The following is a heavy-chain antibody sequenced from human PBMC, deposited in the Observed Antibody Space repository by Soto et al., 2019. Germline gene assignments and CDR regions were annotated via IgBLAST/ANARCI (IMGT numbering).Heavy chain of an antibody. Sequence: QVQLQESGPGLVKPSQTLSLTCTASGGSISGDYYWTWIRQPPGKGLEWIGYIYHNGRTYYKPSLKSRVTISVDTSKNQFSLNLTSVTAADTAVYFCARLMGGGYRGNAFDIWGQGAMVAVSS. CDR3: ARLMGGGYRGNAFDI. V-gene: IGHV4-30-4*01. CDR1: GGSISGDYY. J-gene: IGHJ3*02. D-gene: IGHD2-15*01. CDR2: IYHNGRT.